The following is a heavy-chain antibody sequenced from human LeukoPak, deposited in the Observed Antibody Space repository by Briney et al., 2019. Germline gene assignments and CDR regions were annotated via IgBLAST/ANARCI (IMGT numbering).Heavy chain of an antibody. CDR3: ARVSVGAYYFDY. V-gene: IGHV3-74*01. CDR2: INSDGSTT. CDR1: GFTFSSYC. J-gene: IGHJ4*02. Sequence: GGSLRLSCAASGFTFSSYCMHWVRHAPGKGLVWVSRINSDGSTTSYADSVKGRFTISRDNAKDTLYLQMNSLRAADTAVYYCARVSVGAYYFDYWGQGTLVTVSS. D-gene: IGHD1-26*01.